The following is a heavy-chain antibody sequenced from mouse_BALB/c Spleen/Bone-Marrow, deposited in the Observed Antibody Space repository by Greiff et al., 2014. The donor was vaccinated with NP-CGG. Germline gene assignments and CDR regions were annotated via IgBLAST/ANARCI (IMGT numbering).Heavy chain of an antibody. CDR3: AKHKWAMDY. CDR1: GYTFTSYY. D-gene: IGHD1-3*01. Sequence: QVQLKESGPELVKPGASVRISCKASGYTFTSYYIHWVKQRPGQGLEWIGWIYPGNVNTKYNEKFKVKATLTADKSSSTAYMQLRNLTSEDSAVYFFAKHKWAMDYWGQGTSVTVSS. V-gene: IGHV1S56*01. CDR2: IYPGNVNT. J-gene: IGHJ4*01.